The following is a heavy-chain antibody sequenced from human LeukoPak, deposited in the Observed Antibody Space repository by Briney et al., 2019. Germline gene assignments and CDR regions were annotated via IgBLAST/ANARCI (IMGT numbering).Heavy chain of an antibody. CDR2: ISGNGIST. V-gene: IGHV3-64*01. J-gene: IGHJ4*02. CDR1: GFTVSSNY. Sequence: GGSLRLSCAASGFTVSSNYMSWVRQAPGKGLEYVSAISGNGISTYYANSVKGRFTISRDNSKNTLYLQMGSLRAEDTAVYYCARVKSRIFDYWGQGTLVTVSS. CDR3: ARVKSRIFDY.